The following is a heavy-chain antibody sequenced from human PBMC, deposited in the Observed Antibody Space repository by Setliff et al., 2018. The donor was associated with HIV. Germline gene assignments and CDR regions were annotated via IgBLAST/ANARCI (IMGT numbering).Heavy chain of an antibody. D-gene: IGHD2-21*01. CDR2: IYSDDYT. CDR1: GFSVSNKY. V-gene: IGHV3-66*01. J-gene: IGHJ3*01. CDR3: ARGQFRLRPDSLDL. Sequence: GGSLRLSCAASGFSVSNKYMSWVRQAPGKGLEWVSIIYSDDYTYYSDSMKGRFTISRDKSKNMLYLQMNSLRAEDTALYYCARGQFRLRPDSLDLWGQGTLVTVSS.